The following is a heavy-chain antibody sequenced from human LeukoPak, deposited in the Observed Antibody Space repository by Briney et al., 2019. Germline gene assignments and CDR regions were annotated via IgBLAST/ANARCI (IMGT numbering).Heavy chain of an antibody. D-gene: IGHD5-18*01. CDR3: TTESDTAMVVDY. V-gene: IGHV3-15*01. Sequence: GGSLRLSCAASGFTFSNAWMSWVRQAPGKGREWVGRIKSKTDGGTTDYAAPVKGRFTISRDDSKNTLYLQMNSLKTEDTAVYYCTTESDTAMVVDYWGQGTLVTVSS. CDR1: GFTFSNAW. J-gene: IGHJ4*02. CDR2: IKSKTDGGTT.